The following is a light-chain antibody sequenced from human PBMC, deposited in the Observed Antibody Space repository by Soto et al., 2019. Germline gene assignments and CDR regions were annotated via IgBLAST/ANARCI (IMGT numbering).Light chain of an antibody. CDR3: QQYNNWPWT. CDR2: GAS. CDR1: QSVSSN. J-gene: IGKJ1*01. Sequence: EIVMTQSPATLSVSPGERATLSCRASQSVSSNLAWYQQKPGQAPRLLIYGASTRATGIPARFSGSGSGTEFTLPINSLQSEDFAVYYCQQYNNWPWTFGQGTKVAIK. V-gene: IGKV3-15*01.